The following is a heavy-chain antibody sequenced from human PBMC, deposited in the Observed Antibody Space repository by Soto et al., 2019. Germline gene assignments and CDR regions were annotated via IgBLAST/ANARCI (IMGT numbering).Heavy chain of an antibody. J-gene: IGHJ5*02. CDR3: ARVMGCSSTSCYAGWFDP. CDR2: IYYSGST. Sequence: QVQLQESGPGLVKPSQTLSLTCTVSGGSISSGGYYWSWIRQHPGKGLEGIGYIYYSGSTYYNPSLKSRVTISVDTSKNQFSLKLSSVTAADTAVYYCARVMGCSSTSCYAGWFDPWGQGTLVTVSS. D-gene: IGHD2-2*01. CDR1: GGSISSGGYY. V-gene: IGHV4-31*03.